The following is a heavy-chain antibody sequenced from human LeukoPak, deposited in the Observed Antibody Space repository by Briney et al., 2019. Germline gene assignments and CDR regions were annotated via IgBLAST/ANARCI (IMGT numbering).Heavy chain of an antibody. CDR2: ITTSSSYI. CDR3: ARDLSGIAGYTYGRGIDY. J-gene: IGHJ4*02. CDR1: GFTFSSYS. V-gene: IGHV3-21*01. Sequence: PGGSLRLSCAASGFTFSSYSMDWVRQAPGKGLEWVSSITTSSSYIYYADSVKGRFTISRDNARYSLYLQMDSLRAEDTAVYYCARDLSGIAGYTYGRGIDYWGQGTLVTVSS. D-gene: IGHD5-18*01.